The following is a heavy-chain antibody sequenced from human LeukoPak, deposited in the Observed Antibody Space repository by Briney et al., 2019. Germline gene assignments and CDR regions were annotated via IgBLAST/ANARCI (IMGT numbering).Heavy chain of an antibody. J-gene: IGHJ4*02. V-gene: IGHV3-23*01. D-gene: IGHD2-2*01. CDR2: VSGSGGGT. Sequence: GGSLRLSCAASGFTFYNYAMSWVRLAPGKGLEWVSTVSGSGGGTYYADSVKGRFTISRDNSKNTVNLQMNSLRAEDTAVYYCAKRIGSCNNIRCWYFDHWGQGAPVTVSS. CDR3: AKRIGSCNNIRCWYFDH. CDR1: GFTFYNYA.